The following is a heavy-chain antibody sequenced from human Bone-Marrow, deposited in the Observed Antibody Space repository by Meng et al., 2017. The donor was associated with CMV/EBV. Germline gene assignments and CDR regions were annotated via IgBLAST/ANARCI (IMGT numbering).Heavy chain of an antibody. V-gene: IGHV1-18*01. CDR2: ISGYNGNT. CDR1: GYTYTSYG. Sequence: ASVKVSCKASGYTYTSYGVSWVRQAPGQGPEWMGWISGYNGNTNYAQKLQGRVTMTTDTSTSTAYMELRSLRSDDTAVYYCARAGYCSSTSCYRVDLYYYGMDVWGQGTTVTVSS. D-gene: IGHD2-2*02. CDR3: ARAGYCSSTSCYRVDLYYYGMDV. J-gene: IGHJ6*02.